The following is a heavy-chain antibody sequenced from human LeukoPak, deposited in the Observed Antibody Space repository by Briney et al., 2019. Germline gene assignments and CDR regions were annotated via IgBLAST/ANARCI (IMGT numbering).Heavy chain of an antibody. CDR2: IYPGDSDT. D-gene: IGHD2-2*01. J-gene: IGHJ4*02. CDR3: ARRDCTSTRCYAHFDY. Sequence: GESLKISCKGSGYRFTSYWIGWVRQITGKGLEWIGIIYPGDSDTRYSPSFQGQVTISADKSINTAYLQWSSLKASDTAMYYCARRDCTSTRCYAHFDYWGQGTLVTVSS. V-gene: IGHV5-51*01. CDR1: GYRFTSYW.